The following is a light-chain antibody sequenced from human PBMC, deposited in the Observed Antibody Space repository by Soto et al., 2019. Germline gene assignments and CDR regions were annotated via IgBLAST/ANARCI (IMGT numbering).Light chain of an antibody. CDR3: QQYTEWPTWS. J-gene: IGKJ1*01. CDR1: QSVSSN. Sequence: EIIMTQSPATLSVSPGERASLSCRASQSVSSNLAWYQQKPGQAPRLLIYAASTRATGISTRFSGSGSGTEFTLTISSLQSEDFAIYYCQQYTEWPTWSFGKGTKV. V-gene: IGKV3-15*01. CDR2: AAS.